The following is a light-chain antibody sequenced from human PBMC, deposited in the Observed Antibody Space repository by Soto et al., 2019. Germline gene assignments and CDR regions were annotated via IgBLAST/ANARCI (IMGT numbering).Light chain of an antibody. J-gene: IGLJ1*01. V-gene: IGLV2-11*01. CDR2: DVT. CDR3: CSYAGSYSYV. CDR1: SSDVGGYNY. Sequence: QSVLTQPRSVSGSPGQSVAISCTGTSSDVGGYNYVSWYRQHPGKAPKLMIYDVTKRPSGVPDRFSASKSGNTASLTISGLQADDEADYYCCSYAGSYSYVFGTGTKLTVL.